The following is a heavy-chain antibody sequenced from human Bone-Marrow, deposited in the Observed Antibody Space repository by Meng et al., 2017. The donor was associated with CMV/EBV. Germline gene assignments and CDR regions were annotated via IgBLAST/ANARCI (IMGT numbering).Heavy chain of an antibody. CDR2: ISYEGSNK. CDR1: GFTFSSYA. CDR3: ARNSGYFDRLLRDPLEY. Sequence: GESLKISCAASGFTFSSYAMHWVRQAPGKGLEWVAVISYEGSNKYYADSVKGRFTISRDNSKNTLYLQMNSPRAEDTAVYYCARNSGYFDRLLRDPLEYWGQGTLVTVSS. D-gene: IGHD3-9*01. J-gene: IGHJ4*02. V-gene: IGHV3-30*04.